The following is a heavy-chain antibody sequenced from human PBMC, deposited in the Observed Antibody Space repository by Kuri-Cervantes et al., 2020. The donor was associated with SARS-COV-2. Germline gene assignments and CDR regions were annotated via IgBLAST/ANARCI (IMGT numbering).Heavy chain of an antibody. D-gene: IGHD3-10*01. CDR2: IKQDGSEK. J-gene: IGHJ4*02. Sequence: GESLKISCAASGFTFSSYWMSWVRQAPGKGLEWVANIKQDGSEKYYVDSVKGRFTISRDNAKNSLYLQMNSLRAEDTAVYYCATGLLWFGEFHYWGQGTLVTVSS. CDR1: GFTFSSYW. CDR3: ATGLLWFGEFHY. V-gene: IGHV3-7*01.